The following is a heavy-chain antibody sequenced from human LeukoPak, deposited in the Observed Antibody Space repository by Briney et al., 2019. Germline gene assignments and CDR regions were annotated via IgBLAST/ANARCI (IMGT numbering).Heavy chain of an antibody. Sequence: GGSLRLSCTAPGFTFSTYWMSWVRQAPGKGLEWVANTREDGSEKYYVDSVKGRFTISRDNAKNSLYLQMNSLRAEDTAVYYCAKDRGYCSSTSCSDPPGAFDIWGQGTMVTVSS. D-gene: IGHD2-2*01. V-gene: IGHV3-7*01. CDR3: AKDRGYCSSTSCSDPPGAFDI. J-gene: IGHJ3*02. CDR1: GFTFSTYW. CDR2: TREDGSEK.